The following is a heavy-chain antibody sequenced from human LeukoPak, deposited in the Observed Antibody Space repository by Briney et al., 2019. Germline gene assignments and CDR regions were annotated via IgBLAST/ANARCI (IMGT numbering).Heavy chain of an antibody. Sequence: ASQTLSLTCTVSGGSISSGSYYWSWIRQPAGKGLEWIGRIYTSGSTNYNPSLKSRVTISVDTSKNQFSLKLSSVTAADTAVYYCATTPIIAVAGPFFDYWGQGTLVTVSS. J-gene: IGHJ4*02. CDR1: GGSISSGSYY. CDR2: IYTSGST. V-gene: IGHV4-61*02. CDR3: ATTPIIAVAGPFFDY. D-gene: IGHD6-19*01.